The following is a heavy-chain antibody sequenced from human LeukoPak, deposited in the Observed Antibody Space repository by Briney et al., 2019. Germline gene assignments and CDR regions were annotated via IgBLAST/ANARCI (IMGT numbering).Heavy chain of an antibody. J-gene: IGHJ4*02. D-gene: IGHD3-9*01. CDR2: IYYSGST. V-gene: IGHV4-59*01. CDR1: GGSISSYY. CDR3: ARCTPDILTGYYTHALDY. Sequence: SETLSLTCTVSGGSISSYYWSWIRQPPGKGLEWIGYIYYSGSTNYNPSLKSRVTISVDTSKNQFSLKLSSVTPADPAVYSCARCTPDILTGYYTHALDYWGQGTLVTVSS.